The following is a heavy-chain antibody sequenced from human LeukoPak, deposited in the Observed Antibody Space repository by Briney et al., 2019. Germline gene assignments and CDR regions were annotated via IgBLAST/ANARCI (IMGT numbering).Heavy chain of an antibody. CDR1: GFTFSSYV. V-gene: IGHV3-30*02. Sequence: GGSLRLSCAASGFTFSSYVMSWVRQAPGKGLEWVAFIRYDGSNKYYADSVKGRFTISRDNSKNTPYLQMNSLRAEDTAVYYCAKDIFDFWSGYYFDYWGQGALVTVSS. D-gene: IGHD3-3*01. CDR2: IRYDGSNK. J-gene: IGHJ4*02. CDR3: AKDIFDFWSGYYFDY.